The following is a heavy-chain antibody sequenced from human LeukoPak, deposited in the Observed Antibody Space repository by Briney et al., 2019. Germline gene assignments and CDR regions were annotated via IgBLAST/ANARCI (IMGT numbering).Heavy chain of an antibody. D-gene: IGHD4-17*01. CDR2: ISAYNGNT. V-gene: IGHV1-18*01. J-gene: IGHJ6*02. CDR3: ARVWTGATVTSLNYYYYYGMDV. CDR1: GHTFTSYG. Sequence: ASVKVSCKASGHTFTSYGISWVRQAPGQGLEWMGWISAYNGNTNYAQKLQGRVTMTTDTSTSTAYMELRSLRSDDTAVYYCARVWTGATVTSLNYYYYYGMDVWGQGTTVTVSS.